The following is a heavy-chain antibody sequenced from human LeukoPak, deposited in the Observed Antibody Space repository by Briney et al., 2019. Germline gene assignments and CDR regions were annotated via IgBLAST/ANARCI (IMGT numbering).Heavy chain of an antibody. CDR2: VNPNSGDT. Sequence: ASVKVSCKASGYDFTKYAVQWVRQAPGQGLEWMGCVNPNSGDTNYAQKFQGSVTMTRDTSISTVYMELSRLRSDDTAVYYCARDYGSGSYYNEDYFDYWGQGTLVTVSS. V-gene: IGHV1-2*02. J-gene: IGHJ4*02. CDR3: ARDYGSGSYYNEDYFDY. CDR1: GYDFTKYA. D-gene: IGHD3-10*01.